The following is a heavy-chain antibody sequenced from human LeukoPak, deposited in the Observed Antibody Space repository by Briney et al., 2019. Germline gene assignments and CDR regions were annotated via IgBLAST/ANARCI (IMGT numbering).Heavy chain of an antibody. CDR3: ARRAESPYYYYYCMDV. CDR1: GYTFTLYE. V-gene: IGHV1-8*01. CDR2: MNANSGTT. J-gene: IGHJ6*03. Sequence: ASVKVSCKSSGYTFTLYEFKWVRQATAQGLAWMGWMNANSGTTHYAQNFQGRGTMTRNTPTSTAYMELSRLRSEDTGVYSCARRAESPYYYYYCMDVWGKGTTVTVSS.